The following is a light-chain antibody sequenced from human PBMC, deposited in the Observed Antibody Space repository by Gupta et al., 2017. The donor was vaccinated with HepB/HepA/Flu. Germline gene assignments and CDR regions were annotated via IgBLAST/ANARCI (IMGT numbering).Light chain of an antibody. CDR1: SGSVSTTYY. CDR3: VPYVGSDMV. Sequence: QTVVTQEPSFSVFPGGTVTLPCGLSSGSVSTTYYPSWYQQTPGQAPRMLIYSTNTRSSGVPDRFSGSIPGNTAALTITGAQADDEAYYYCVPYVGSDMVFGGGTKLIVL. CDR2: STN. V-gene: IGLV8-61*01. J-gene: IGLJ3*02.